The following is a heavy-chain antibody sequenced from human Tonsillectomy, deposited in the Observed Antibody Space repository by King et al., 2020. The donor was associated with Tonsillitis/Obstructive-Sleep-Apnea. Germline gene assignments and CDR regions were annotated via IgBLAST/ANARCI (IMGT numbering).Heavy chain of an antibody. CDR1: GFTFSSYG. CDR3: AKEYEGLGASDI. J-gene: IGHJ3*02. D-gene: IGHD6-19*01. Sequence: VQLVESGGGVVQPGRSLRLSCAASGFTFSSYGMHWVRQAPGKGLEGVAVISYDGRNKYYADFVKGRFTISRDNSKNTLYLQMNSLRAEDTAVYYCAKEYEGLGASDIWGQGTMVTVSS. CDR2: ISYDGRNK. V-gene: IGHV3-30*18.